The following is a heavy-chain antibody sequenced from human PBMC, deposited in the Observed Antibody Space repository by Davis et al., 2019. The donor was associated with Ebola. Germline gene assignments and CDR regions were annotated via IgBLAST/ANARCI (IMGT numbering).Heavy chain of an antibody. V-gene: IGHV1-46*01. CDR1: GYTFTGYY. CDR2: INPSGGST. Sequence: AASVKVSCKASGYTFTGYYMHWVRQAPGQGLEWMGWINPSGGSTSYAQKFQGRVTMTRDTSTSTVYMELSSLRSEDTAVYYCARDQQLVHGRRYFDYWGQGTLVTVSS. J-gene: IGHJ4*02. D-gene: IGHD6-13*01. CDR3: ARDQQLVHGRRYFDY.